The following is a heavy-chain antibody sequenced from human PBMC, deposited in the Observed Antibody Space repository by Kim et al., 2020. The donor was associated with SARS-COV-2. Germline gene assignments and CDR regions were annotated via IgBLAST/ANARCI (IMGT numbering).Heavy chain of an antibody. Sequence: SETLSLTCAVYGGSFSGYYWSWIRQPPGKGLEWIGEINHSGSTNYNPSLKSRVTISVDTSKNQFSLKLSSVTAADTAVYYCARGSRGGYVRWVYFDYWG. CDR3: ARGSRGGYVRWVYFDY. CDR1: GGSFSGYY. D-gene: IGHD5-12*01. V-gene: IGHV4-34*01. CDR2: INHSGST. J-gene: IGHJ4*01.